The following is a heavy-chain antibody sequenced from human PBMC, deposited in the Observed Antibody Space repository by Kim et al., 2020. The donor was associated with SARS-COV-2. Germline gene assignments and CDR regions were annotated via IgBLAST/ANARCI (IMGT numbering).Heavy chain of an antibody. D-gene: IGHD2-2*01. Sequence: GGSLRLSCAASGFTFSNYAMSWVRQSPGKGLAWVSGISGSRDTTYYADSVKGHFTISIDNSKSILYLQMNSLRVEDTALYRCVKNCGTSLQDYFDYSGQG. CDR1: GFTFSNYA. CDR3: VKNCGTSLQDYFDY. J-gene: IGHJ4*02. V-gene: IGHV3-23*01. CDR2: ISGSRDTT.